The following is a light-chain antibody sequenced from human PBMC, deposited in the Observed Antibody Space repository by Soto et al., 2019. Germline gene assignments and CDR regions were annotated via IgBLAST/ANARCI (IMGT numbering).Light chain of an antibody. J-gene: IGKJ1*01. V-gene: IGKV3-15*01. CDR2: GAS. CDR3: QQYDNWPWT. CDR1: QNVDGTY. Sequence: DIVLTQSPGTLSLSPGERATLSCRASQNVDGTYLAWYQQKPGQAPRLLIYGASTRATGIPARFSGSGSGTEFTLTISSLQSEDFAVYYCQQYDNWPWTFGQGTKVDIK.